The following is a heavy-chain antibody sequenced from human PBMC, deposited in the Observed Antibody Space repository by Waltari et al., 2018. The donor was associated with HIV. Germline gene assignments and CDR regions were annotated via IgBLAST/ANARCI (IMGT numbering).Heavy chain of an antibody. CDR1: GVTFSSYI. D-gene: IGHD5-12*01. CDR3: AREMATVYVDY. V-gene: IGHV3-21*01. Sequence: EVQLVESGGGMVKPGGSLRLSCEASGVTFSSYIMNWVRQAPGKGLEWVSSRASSSSSYSYYAESVRCRFTISRDNAKNSLYLQMSSLRAEDTAVYYCAREMATVYVDYWGQGTLVTVSP. CDR2: RASSSSSYS. J-gene: IGHJ4*02.